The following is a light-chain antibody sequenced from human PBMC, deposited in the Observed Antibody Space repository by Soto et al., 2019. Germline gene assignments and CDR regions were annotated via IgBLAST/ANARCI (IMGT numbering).Light chain of an antibody. Sequence: EIVLTQSPGILSLSPGERATLSCRASQSVSSAYSAWYQQKPGQAPRLLIYGVSTGATGIADRLSGSGSGTDFTLTISRLEPEDFAVYYCQQYGNSAITFGQGTRLEIK. CDR2: GVS. CDR3: QQYGNSAIT. J-gene: IGKJ5*01. V-gene: IGKV3-20*01. CDR1: QSVSSAY.